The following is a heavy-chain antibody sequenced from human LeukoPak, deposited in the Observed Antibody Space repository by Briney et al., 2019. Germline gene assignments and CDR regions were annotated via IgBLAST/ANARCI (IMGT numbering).Heavy chain of an antibody. V-gene: IGHV3-23*01. CDR1: GFTFSSYA. CDR2: MSDSGGST. D-gene: IGHD2-8*02. CDR3: AKSSGLFDY. Sequence: GRSLRLSCAASGFTFSSYAMSWVRQAPGKGLEWVSAMSDSGGSTYYADSVKGRFTISRDNSKNTLYLQMNSLRAEDTAVYYCAKSSGLFDYWGQGTLVTVSS. J-gene: IGHJ4*02.